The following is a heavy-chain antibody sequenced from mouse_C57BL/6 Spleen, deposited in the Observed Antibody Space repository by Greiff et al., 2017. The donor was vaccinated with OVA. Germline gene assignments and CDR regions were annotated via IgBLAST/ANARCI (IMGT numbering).Heavy chain of an antibody. V-gene: IGHV1-52*01. D-gene: IGHD2-5*01. CDR3: AGSYYSNYGITPYAMDY. CDR2: IDPSDSET. Sequence: QVQLQQPGAELVRPGSSVKLSCKASGYTFTSYWMHWVKQRPIQGLEWIGNIDPSDSETHYNQKFKDKATLTVDKSSSTAYMQLSSLTSEDSAVYYCAGSYYSNYGITPYAMDYWGQGTSVTVSS. J-gene: IGHJ4*01. CDR1: GYTFTSYW.